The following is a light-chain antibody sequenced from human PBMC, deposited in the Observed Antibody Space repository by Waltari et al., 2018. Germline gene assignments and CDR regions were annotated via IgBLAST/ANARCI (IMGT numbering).Light chain of an antibody. CDR1: SSNIGNNH. CDR2: RNN. V-gene: IGLV1-47*01. Sequence: QSVMTQPPSASGTPGQRVTISCSGSSSNIGNNHVYWYQQLPGAAPKLRISRNNPGPSGVPDRFAVAKSGTSASLAISGLRSEDEADYYCGGWDDSLNGCVFGGGTKLTVL. J-gene: IGLJ3*02. CDR3: GGWDDSLNGCV.